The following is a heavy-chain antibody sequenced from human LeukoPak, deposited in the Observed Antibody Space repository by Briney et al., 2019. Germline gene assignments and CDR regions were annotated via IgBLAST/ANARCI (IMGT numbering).Heavy chain of an antibody. CDR2: IYYSGST. V-gene: IGHV4-31*03. CDR1: GGSISSGGYY. CDR3: ARGGFSIAAAGTDY. Sequence: SQTLSLTCTVSGGSISSGGYYWSWIRQHPGKGLEWIGYIYYSGSTYYNPSLKSRVTISADTSKNQFSLKLSSVTAADTAVYYCARGGFSIAAAGTDYWGQGTLVTVSS. J-gene: IGHJ4*02. D-gene: IGHD6-13*01.